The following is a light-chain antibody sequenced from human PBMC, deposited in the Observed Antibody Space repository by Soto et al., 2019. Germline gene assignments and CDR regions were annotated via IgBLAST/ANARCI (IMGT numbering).Light chain of an antibody. V-gene: IGKV4-1*01. CDR1: QSVLYSSNNKNY. Sequence: DFVLTQSPDSLAVSLGERATINCKSSQSVLYSSNNKNYLAWYQQKPGQPPKLLIYWVSTRESGVPDRFSGSGSGTDFTLTISSLQAEDVAVYYCQQYYNSPITFGQGTRLDIK. CDR3: QQYYNSPIT. J-gene: IGKJ5*01. CDR2: WVS.